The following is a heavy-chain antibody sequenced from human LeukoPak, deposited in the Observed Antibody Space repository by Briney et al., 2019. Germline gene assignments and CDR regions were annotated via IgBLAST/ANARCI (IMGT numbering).Heavy chain of an antibody. CDR2: IHTSGGS. CDR1: GASISHFY. V-gene: IGHV4-4*09. D-gene: IGHD1-26*01. CDR3: ARLGSYHDF. J-gene: IGHJ4*02. Sequence: PSETLSLTYTVSGASISHFYWSWIRQTPEKGLEWMGHIHTSGGSTYYPSLKTRLTMSIDTSRSQLSLKLTSVTAADTAVYFCARLGSYHDFWGQGALVTVSS.